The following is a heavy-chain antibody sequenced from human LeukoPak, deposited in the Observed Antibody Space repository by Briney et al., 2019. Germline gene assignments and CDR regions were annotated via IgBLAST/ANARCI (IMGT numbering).Heavy chain of an antibody. V-gene: IGHV1-18*01. Sequence: ASVKVSCKASGYTFTSYGISWVRQAPGQGLEWMGWISAYNGNTNYAQKLQGRVTMTTDTSTSTAYMELRSLRSDDTAVYYCARDQYYYDSSGYPNDAFDIWGQGTMVTVSS. CDR1: GYTFTSYG. CDR2: ISAYNGNT. D-gene: IGHD3-22*01. J-gene: IGHJ3*02. CDR3: ARDQYYYDSSGYPNDAFDI.